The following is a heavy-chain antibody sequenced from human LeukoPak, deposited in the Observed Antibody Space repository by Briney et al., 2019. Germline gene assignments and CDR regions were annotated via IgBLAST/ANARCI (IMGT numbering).Heavy chain of an antibody. V-gene: IGHV1-46*01. J-gene: IGHJ4*02. Sequence: ASVKVSCKASGYTFTSYYMHWVRQAPGQGLEWMEIINPSGGSTSYAQKFQGRVTMTRDTSTSTVYMELSSLRSEDTAVYYCARVMITFGGVIVNIFDYWGQGTLVTVSS. D-gene: IGHD3-16*02. CDR2: INPSGGST. CDR1: GYTFTSYY. CDR3: ARVMITFGGVIVNIFDY.